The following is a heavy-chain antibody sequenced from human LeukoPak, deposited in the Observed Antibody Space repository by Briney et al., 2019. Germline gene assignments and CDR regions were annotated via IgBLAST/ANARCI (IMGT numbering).Heavy chain of an antibody. D-gene: IGHD4-11*01. Sequence: GGSLRLSCAASGFTFSSYGMHWVRQAPGKGLEWVAFIRYDGSNKYYADSVKGRFTISRDNSKNTLYLQMNSLRAEDTAVYYCAKAPVTTVTTSGPDYYYYYYYMDVWGKGTTVTVSS. J-gene: IGHJ6*03. V-gene: IGHV3-30*02. CDR1: GFTFSSYG. CDR3: AKAPVTTVTTSGPDYYYYYYYMDV. CDR2: IRYDGSNK.